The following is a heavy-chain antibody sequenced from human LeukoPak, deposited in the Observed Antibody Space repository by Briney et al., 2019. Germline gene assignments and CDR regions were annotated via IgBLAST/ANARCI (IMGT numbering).Heavy chain of an antibody. J-gene: IGHJ6*02. CDR3: ATKYYYYESSGYYPYYYYGMDV. Sequence: SVKVSCKASGGTFSSYAISWVRQAPGQGLEWMGGIIPIFGTANYAQKFQGRVTITADESTSTAYMELSSLRSEDTAVYYCATKYYYYESSGYYPYYYYGMDVWGQGTTVTVSS. CDR1: GGTFSSYA. D-gene: IGHD3-22*01. CDR2: IIPIFGTA. V-gene: IGHV1-69*13.